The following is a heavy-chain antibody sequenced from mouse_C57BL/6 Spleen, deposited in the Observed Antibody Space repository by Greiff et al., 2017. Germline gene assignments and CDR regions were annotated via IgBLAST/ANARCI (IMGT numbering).Heavy chain of an antibody. V-gene: IGHV5-17*01. CDR2: ISSGSSTI. CDR1: GFTFSDYG. D-gene: IGHD1-1*01. CDR3: ARPITTVVGTGFAY. Sequence: EVPGVESGGGLVQPGGSLKLSCAASGFTFSDYGMHWVRQAPEKGLEWVAYISSGSSTIYYADTVKGRFTISRDNAKNTLFLQMTSLRSEDTAMYYCARPITTVVGTGFAYWGQGTLVTVSA. J-gene: IGHJ3*01.